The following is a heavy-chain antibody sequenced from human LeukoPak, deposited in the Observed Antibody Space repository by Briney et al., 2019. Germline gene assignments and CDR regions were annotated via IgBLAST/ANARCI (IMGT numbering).Heavy chain of an antibody. CDR1: GGSFSGYY. CDR2: IYYSGST. V-gene: IGHV4-59*01. Sequence: SETLSLTCAVYGGSFSGYYWSWIRQPPGKGLEWIGYIYYSGSTNYNPSLKSRVTISVDTSKNQFSLKLSSVTAADTAVYYCAREGILTGTLYYGMDVWGQGTTVTVSS. D-gene: IGHD3-9*01. J-gene: IGHJ6*02. CDR3: AREGILTGTLYYGMDV.